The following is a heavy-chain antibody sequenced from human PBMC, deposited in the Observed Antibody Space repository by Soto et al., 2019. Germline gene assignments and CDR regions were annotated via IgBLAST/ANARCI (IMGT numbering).Heavy chain of an antibody. D-gene: IGHD6-13*01. CDR2: IYHSGST. Sequence: QVQLQESGPGLVKPSGTLSLTCAVSGGSISSSNWWSWVRQPPGKGLGWIGEIYHSGSTNYNPSLKSRVTISVDKSKNQFSLKLSAVTAADTAVYYCASRIAAAGHWYFDLWGRGTLVTVSS. V-gene: IGHV4-4*02. J-gene: IGHJ2*01. CDR1: GGSISSSNW. CDR3: ASRIAAAGHWYFDL.